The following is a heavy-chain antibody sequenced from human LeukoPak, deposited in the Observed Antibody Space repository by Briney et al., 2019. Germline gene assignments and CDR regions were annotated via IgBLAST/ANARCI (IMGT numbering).Heavy chain of an antibody. CDR2: INHSGST. CDR1: GFTFSDYY. CDR3: ARHCSSTRGDYYYYYMDV. J-gene: IGHJ6*03. Sequence: PGGSLRLSCAVSGFTFSDYYLDWIRQPPGKGLEWIGEINHSGSTNYNPSLKSRVTISVDTSKNQFSLKLSSVTAADTAVYYCARHCSSTRGDYYYYYMDVWGKGTTVTVSS. V-gene: IGHV4-34*01. D-gene: IGHD2-2*01.